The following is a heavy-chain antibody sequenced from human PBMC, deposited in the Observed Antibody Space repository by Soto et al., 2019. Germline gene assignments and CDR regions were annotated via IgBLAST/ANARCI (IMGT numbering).Heavy chain of an antibody. Sequence: ASVKVSCKASGYTFTSYGISWVRQAPGQGLEWMGWISAYNGNTNYAQKLQGRVTMTTDTSTSTAYMELRSLRSDDTAVYYCAREKRSYDYIWGSYRRPLDYWGQGTLVTVSS. CDR3: AREKRSYDYIWGSYRRPLDY. CDR2: ISAYNGNT. D-gene: IGHD3-16*02. J-gene: IGHJ4*02. CDR1: GYTFTSYG. V-gene: IGHV1-18*01.